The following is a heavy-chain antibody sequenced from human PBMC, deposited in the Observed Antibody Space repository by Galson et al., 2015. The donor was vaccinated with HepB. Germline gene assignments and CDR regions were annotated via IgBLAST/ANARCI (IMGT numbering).Heavy chain of an antibody. D-gene: IGHD3-3*01. CDR3: ARMGRRDFWGGYFGF. J-gene: IGHJ4*01. V-gene: IGHV3-7*03. CDR1: GFTFSSYW. Sequence: SLRLSCAGSGFTFSSYWMSWVRQAPGKGLEWVANINQDGSERYYVDSLKGRFSISRDNAKNSLYLQMESLRADDTALYYCARMGRRDFWGGYFGFWCHGNLVTVSS. CDR2: INQDGSER.